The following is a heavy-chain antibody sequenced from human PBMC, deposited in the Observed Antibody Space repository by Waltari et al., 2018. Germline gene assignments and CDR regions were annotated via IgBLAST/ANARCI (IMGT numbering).Heavy chain of an antibody. Sequence: EGQLVESGGGLVQPGGSLRLSCAASGFTFSDYWMPWVRQAPGKGLEWVSRIKTDGSGPTYADSVKGRFTISRDNGKNTLFLQMNSLRAEDTAVYYCVRDQYFDFWSGYPPGWFDPWGQGTLVTVSS. CDR2: IKTDGSGP. J-gene: IGHJ5*02. D-gene: IGHD3-3*01. V-gene: IGHV3-74*01. CDR3: VRDQYFDFWSGYPPGWFDP. CDR1: GFTFSDYW.